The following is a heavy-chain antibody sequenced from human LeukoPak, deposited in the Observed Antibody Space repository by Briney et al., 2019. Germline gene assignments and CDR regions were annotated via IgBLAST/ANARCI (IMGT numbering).Heavy chain of an antibody. J-gene: IGHJ4*02. CDR3: ARARSTGYYVADY. Sequence: GGSLRLSCAASGFTFDDYGMSWVRHAPGKGLELVSGINWNGGSTGYADSVKGRFTISRDNAKNSLYLQMNSLRAEDTALYYCARARSTGYYVADYWGQGTLVTVSS. CDR1: GFTFDDYG. V-gene: IGHV3-20*04. CDR2: INWNGGST. D-gene: IGHD3-9*01.